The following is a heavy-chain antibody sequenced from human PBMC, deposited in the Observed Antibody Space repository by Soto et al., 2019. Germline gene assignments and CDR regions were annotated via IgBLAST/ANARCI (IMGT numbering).Heavy chain of an antibody. V-gene: IGHV4-39*01. CDR1: GGSISSSSYY. D-gene: IGHD3-22*01. CDR2: IYYSGST. Sequence: QLQLQESGPGLVKPSETLSLTCTVSGGSISSSSYYWGWIRQPPGKGLEWIGSIYYSGSTYYNPSLKSRVTISVDTSKNQFSLKLSSVTAADTAVYYCARHPSGYYDSSGYPTLNWFDPWGQGTLVTVSS. J-gene: IGHJ5*02. CDR3: ARHPSGYYDSSGYPTLNWFDP.